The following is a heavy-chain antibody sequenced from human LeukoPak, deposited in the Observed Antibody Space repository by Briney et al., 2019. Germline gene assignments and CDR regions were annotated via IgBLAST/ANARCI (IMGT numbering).Heavy chain of an antibody. CDR3: ATGRGDYYYFMDV. Sequence: ASGKVSCKISGHTLTDFPIHWVRQAPGKALEWMGGFDPEDSDPIYAQKFQGRLTMTEDTSTDTFYMELSSLRSEDTALYFCATGRGDYYYFMDVWGKGTTVIVSS. J-gene: IGHJ6*03. V-gene: IGHV1-24*01. CDR1: GHTLTDFP. CDR2: FDPEDSDP. D-gene: IGHD3-10*01.